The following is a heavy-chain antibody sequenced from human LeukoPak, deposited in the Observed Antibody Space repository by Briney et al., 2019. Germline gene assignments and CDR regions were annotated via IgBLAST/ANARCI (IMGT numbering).Heavy chain of an antibody. CDR3: ARANFLYCSTSTCLFDY. CDR1: GYTFTDYY. CDR2: INPNDGDT. J-gene: IGHJ4*02. V-gene: IGHV1-2*02. Sequence: ASVKVSCKASGYTFTDYYMHWVRQAPGQGFEWMGWINPNDGDTNYAQKFQGRVTMTRDTSISTAHMEVSRLRSDDTAVYYCARANFLYCSTSTCLFDYWGQGTLVTVSS. D-gene: IGHD2-2*01.